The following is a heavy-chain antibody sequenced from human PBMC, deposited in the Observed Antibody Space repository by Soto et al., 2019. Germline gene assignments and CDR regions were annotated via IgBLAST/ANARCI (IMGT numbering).Heavy chain of an antibody. CDR1: GGTFSSYT. D-gene: IGHD6-19*01. J-gene: IGHJ5*02. CDR2: IIPILGIA. CDR3: ARSIGAVAEFDP. Sequence: SVKVSCKASGGTFSSYTISWVRQAPGQGLEWMGRIIPILGIANYAQKFQGRVTITADKSTSTAYMELSSLRSEDTAVYYCARSIGAVAEFDPWGQGTLVTVSS. V-gene: IGHV1-69*02.